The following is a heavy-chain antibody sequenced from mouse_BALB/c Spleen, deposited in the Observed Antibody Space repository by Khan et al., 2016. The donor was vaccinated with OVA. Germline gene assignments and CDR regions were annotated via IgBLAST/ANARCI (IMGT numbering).Heavy chain of an antibody. CDR3: ARRTKEYALDY. CDR2: INPRSG. V-gene: IGHV1-4*01. Sequence: QVQLQQSGAELARPGASVKMSCKASGYTFTSHTMHWIKQRPGQGLEWIGYINPRSGYNQKLNDKATLTADISSSTAYMQLSSLTSEDSAVYYCARRTKEYALDYWGQGTSVTVSS. D-gene: IGHD2-14*01. J-gene: IGHJ4*01. CDR1: GYTFTSHT.